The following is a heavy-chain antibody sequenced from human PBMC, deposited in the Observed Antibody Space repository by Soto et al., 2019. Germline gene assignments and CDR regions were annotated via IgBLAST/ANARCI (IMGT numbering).Heavy chain of an antibody. J-gene: IGHJ4*02. CDR3: AGTHRPYYYDSSGYYQAFDY. Sequence: SSETLSLTCTVSGGSISSYYWSWIRQPPGKGLEWIGYIYYSGSTNYNPSLKSRVTISVDTSKNQFSLKLSSVTAADTAVYYCAGTHRPYYYDSSGYYQAFDYWGQGTLVTVSS. V-gene: IGHV4-59*08. CDR1: GGSISSYY. CDR2: IYYSGST. D-gene: IGHD3-22*01.